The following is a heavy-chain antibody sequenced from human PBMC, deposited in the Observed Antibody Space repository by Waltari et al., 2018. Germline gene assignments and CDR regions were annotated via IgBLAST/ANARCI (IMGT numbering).Heavy chain of an antibody. Sequence: QVQLQESGPGLVKPSETLSLTCTVSGGSISSHYWSWIRQPPGKGLEWIGYIYYSGSTNYNPSLKSRVTISVDTSKNQFALKLSSVTAADTAVYYCARQDSGAAASPLVDYWGQGTLVTVSS. CDR1: GGSISSHY. J-gene: IGHJ4*02. D-gene: IGHD6-13*01. CDR2: IYYSGST. CDR3: ARQDSGAAASPLVDY. V-gene: IGHV4-59*11.